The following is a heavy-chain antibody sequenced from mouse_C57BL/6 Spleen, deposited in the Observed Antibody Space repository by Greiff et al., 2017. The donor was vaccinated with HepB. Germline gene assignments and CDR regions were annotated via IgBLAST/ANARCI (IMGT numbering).Heavy chain of an antibody. V-gene: IGHV3-6*01. CDR1: GYSITSGYY. J-gene: IGHJ2*01. CDR3: ARGGVYFDY. Sequence: DVKLQESGPGLVKPSQSLSLTCSVTGYSITSGYYWNWIRQFPGNKLEWMGYISYDGSNNYNPSLKNRISITRDTSKNQFFLKLNSVTTEDAATYYCARGGVYFDYWGQGTTLTVSS. CDR2: ISYDGSN.